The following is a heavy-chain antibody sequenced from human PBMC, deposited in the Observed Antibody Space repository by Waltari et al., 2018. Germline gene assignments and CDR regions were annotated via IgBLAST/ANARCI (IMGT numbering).Heavy chain of an antibody. Sequence: QVQLQESGPGLVKPSQTLSLTCTVSGGSISSGDYYWSWIRQPPGKGLEWIGYIYYSGSTYYHPSLKSRVTISVDTSKNQFSLKLSSVTAADTAVYYCAREAIVVVPAASHYYYYYYMDVWGKGTTVTISS. J-gene: IGHJ6*03. D-gene: IGHD2-2*01. CDR1: GGSISSGDYY. CDR2: IYYSGST. CDR3: AREAIVVVPAASHYYYYYYMDV. V-gene: IGHV4-30-4*08.